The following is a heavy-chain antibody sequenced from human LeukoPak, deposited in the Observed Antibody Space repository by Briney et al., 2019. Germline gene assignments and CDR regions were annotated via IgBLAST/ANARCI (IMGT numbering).Heavy chain of an antibody. J-gene: IGHJ4*02. CDR1: GFTFSSYS. Sequence: GGSLRLPCAASGFTFSSYSMNWVRQAPGKGLEWVSYISSSSSTIYYADPVKGRFTISRDNAKNSLYLQMNSLRAEDTAVYYCARDPYGDYVSTSFDYWGQGTLVTVSS. D-gene: IGHD4-17*01. CDR2: ISSSSSTI. V-gene: IGHV3-48*04. CDR3: ARDPYGDYVSTSFDY.